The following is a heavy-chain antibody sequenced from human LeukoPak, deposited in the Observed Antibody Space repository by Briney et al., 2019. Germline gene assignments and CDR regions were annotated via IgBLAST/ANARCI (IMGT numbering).Heavy chain of an antibody. Sequence: PGRSLRLSCAASGFTFSSYGMRWVRQAPGKGLEWVAVISYDGSNKYYADSVKGRFTISRDNSKNTLYLQMNSLRAEDTAVYYCANGGSSGWYRWGQGTLVTVSS. V-gene: IGHV3-30*18. CDR1: GFTFSSYG. D-gene: IGHD6-19*01. CDR3: ANGGSSGWYR. J-gene: IGHJ4*02. CDR2: ISYDGSNK.